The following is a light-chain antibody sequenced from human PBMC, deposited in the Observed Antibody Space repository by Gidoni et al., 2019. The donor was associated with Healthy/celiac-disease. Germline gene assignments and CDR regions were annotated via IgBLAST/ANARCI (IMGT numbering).Light chain of an antibody. CDR1: QIISSY. CDR2: AAS. CDR3: QQSYSTPLVT. V-gene: IGKV1-39*01. J-gene: IGKJ3*01. Sequence: DIQMTQPPSSLSASVGDRVTITCRASQIISSYLNWYQQKPGKAPKLLIYAASSLQSGDPSRFSGSGSETDFTLTISSLQPEDFSTYYCQQSYSTPLVTFGPGTKVDIK.